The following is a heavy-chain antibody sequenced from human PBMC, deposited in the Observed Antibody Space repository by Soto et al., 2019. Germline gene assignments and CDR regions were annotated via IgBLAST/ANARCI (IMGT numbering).Heavy chain of an antibody. CDR2: IIPILGIA. CDR3: AMEYCSSTSCYRDY. CDR1: GGTFSSET. D-gene: IGHD2-2*02. V-gene: IGHV1-69*02. J-gene: IGHJ4*02. Sequence: SVKVSCKAAGGTFSSETISWVRQAPGQGLEWMGRIIPILGIANYAQKFQGRVTITADKSTSTAYMELSSLRSEDTAVYYCAMEYCSSTSCYRDYWGQGTLVTVSS.